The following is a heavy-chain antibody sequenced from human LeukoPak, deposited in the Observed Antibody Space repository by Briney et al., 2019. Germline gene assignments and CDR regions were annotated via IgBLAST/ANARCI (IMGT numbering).Heavy chain of an antibody. Sequence: SQTLSLTCTVSGGSISSGDYYWSWIRQPPGKGLEWIGYIYYSGSTYYNPSLKSRVTISVDTSKNQFSLKLSSVTAADTAVYYCARNYDFWGGKNYYYYYMDVWGKGTTVTVSS. CDR2: IYYSGST. J-gene: IGHJ6*03. D-gene: IGHD3-3*01. CDR1: GGSISSGDYY. CDR3: ARNYDFWGGKNYYYYYMDV. V-gene: IGHV4-30-4*08.